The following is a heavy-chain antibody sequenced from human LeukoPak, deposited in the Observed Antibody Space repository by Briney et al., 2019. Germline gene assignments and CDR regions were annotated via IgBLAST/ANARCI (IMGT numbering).Heavy chain of an antibody. CDR2: INPNTGVT. D-gene: IGHD2-21*02. CDR1: GYTFTGYY. Sequence: ASVKVSCKASGYTFTGYYMHWVRQAPGQGLTWMGWINPNTGVTNYAQKFQGRVTMTRATSINTAYMELDRLTSDDTAIYYCARSYCGSDCYWTIDYWGQGTLVTVSS. J-gene: IGHJ4*02. V-gene: IGHV1-2*02. CDR3: ARSYCGSDCYWTIDY.